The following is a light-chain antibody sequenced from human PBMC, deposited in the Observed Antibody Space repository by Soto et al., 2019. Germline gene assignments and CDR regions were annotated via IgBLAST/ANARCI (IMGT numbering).Light chain of an antibody. CDR3: QQYDNWPPT. J-gene: IGKJ5*01. CDR1: QSLRSD. V-gene: IGKV3-15*01. CDR2: GAS. Sequence: EIVMTQSPATLSVSPGERATLSCRASQSLRSDLAWYQQKPGQAPRLLIYGASTRATDIPARFSGSGSGTEFTFTISSLQSEDFAVYYCQQYDNWPPTFGQGTRLEIK.